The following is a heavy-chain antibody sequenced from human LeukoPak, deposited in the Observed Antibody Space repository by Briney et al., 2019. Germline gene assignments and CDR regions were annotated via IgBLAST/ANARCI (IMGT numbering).Heavy chain of an antibody. J-gene: IGHJ3*02. D-gene: IGHD4-17*01. CDR3: AKDLLYGDYHRGLPGAFDI. CDR1: GFTFSSYA. Sequence: PGGSLRLSCAASGFTFSSYAMSWVRQAPGKGLEWVSAISGSGGSTYYADSVKGRFTISRDNSKNTLYLQMNSLRAEDTAVYYCAKDLLYGDYHRGLPGAFDIWGQGTMVTVSS. CDR2: ISGSGGST. V-gene: IGHV3-23*01.